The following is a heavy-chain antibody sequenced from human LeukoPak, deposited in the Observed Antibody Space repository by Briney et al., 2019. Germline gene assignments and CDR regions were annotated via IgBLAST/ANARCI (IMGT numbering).Heavy chain of an antibody. D-gene: IGHD6-19*01. V-gene: IGHV3-64D*06. J-gene: IGHJ4*02. CDR1: GFTFRTYA. CDR3: VKDGGDSGWYYHFDY. Sequence: QPGGSLRLSCSASGFTFRTYAMHWVRQAPGKGLEYVSGINNNGGNTNYVDSVKGRFTISRDNSKNTLYLQMSSLRGEDTAVYYCVKDGGDSGWYYHFDYWGQGTLVTVSS. CDR2: INNNGGNT.